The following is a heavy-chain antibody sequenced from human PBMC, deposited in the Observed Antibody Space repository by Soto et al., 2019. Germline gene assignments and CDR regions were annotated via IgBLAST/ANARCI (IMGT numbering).Heavy chain of an antibody. V-gene: IGHV3-11*01. CDR1: GFPFSDYY. CDR2: ISSSSGTI. D-gene: IGHD6-13*01. Sequence: LRLSCAASGFPFSDYYTTWIRQAPGSGLEWVSYISSSSGTISYANSVKGRFTIPRDNAQNSLYLQMSSLRAEDTAVYYCARGTYRSKTDFDYWGQGTLVTSPQ. CDR3: ARGTYRSKTDFDY. J-gene: IGHJ4*02.